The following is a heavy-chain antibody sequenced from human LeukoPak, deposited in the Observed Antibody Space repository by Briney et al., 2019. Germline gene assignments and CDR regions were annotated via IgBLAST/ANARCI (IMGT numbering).Heavy chain of an antibody. CDR3: ARLAATNLRYYYYGMDV. CDR1: GGSISSYY. V-gene: IGHV4-59*01. CDR2: IYYSGST. Sequence: SETLSLTCTVYGGSISSYYWSWIRQPPGKGLEWIGYIYYSGSTNYNPSLKSRVTISVDTSKNQFSLKLSSVTAADTAVYYCARLAATNLRYYYYGMDVWGQGTTVTVSS. J-gene: IGHJ6*02.